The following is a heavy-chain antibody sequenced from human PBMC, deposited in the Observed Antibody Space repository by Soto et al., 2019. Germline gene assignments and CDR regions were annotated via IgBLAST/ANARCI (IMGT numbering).Heavy chain of an antibody. D-gene: IGHD3-10*01. Sequence: GGSLRLSCAASGFTFSSYAMTWVRQAPGKGLEWASGISGSGDSTYYADSVKGRFTISRDNSENTLYLQMNSLRAEDTAVYYCAKDRMERLRSRGWFDPWGQGTRVTVSS. CDR3: AKDRMERLRSRGWFDP. J-gene: IGHJ5*02. CDR2: ISGSGDST. V-gene: IGHV3-23*01. CDR1: GFTFSSYA.